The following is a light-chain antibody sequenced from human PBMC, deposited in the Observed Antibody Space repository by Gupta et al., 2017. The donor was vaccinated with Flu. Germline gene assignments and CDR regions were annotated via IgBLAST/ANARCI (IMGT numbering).Light chain of an antibody. CDR2: RNN. CDR3: AAWDDSRSDVV. Sequence: QSVLTQPPSASGTPGQRVTISCSGSSSNIGSNYVYCYQQLPGTAPNLLIYRNNQRPSGVPARFSGSKSGTSASLAISGLRSEDEADYYCAAWDDSRSDVVFGGGTKLTVL. J-gene: IGLJ2*01. V-gene: IGLV1-47*01. CDR1: SSNIGSNY.